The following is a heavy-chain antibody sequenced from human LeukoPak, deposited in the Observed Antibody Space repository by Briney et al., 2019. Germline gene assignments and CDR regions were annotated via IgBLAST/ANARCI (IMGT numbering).Heavy chain of an antibody. D-gene: IGHD3-16*02. Sequence: SETLSLTCAVYGGSFSGYYWSWIRQPPGKGLEWIGEINHSGSINYNPSLKSRVTISVDTSKNQFSLKLSSVTAADTAVYYRARGSGSSRFDPWGQGTLVTVSS. V-gene: IGHV4-34*01. CDR3: ARGSGSSRFDP. CDR1: GGSFSGYY. CDR2: INHSGSI. J-gene: IGHJ5*02.